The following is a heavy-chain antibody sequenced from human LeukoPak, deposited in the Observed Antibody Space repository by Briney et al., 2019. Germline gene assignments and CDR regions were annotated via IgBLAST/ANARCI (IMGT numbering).Heavy chain of an antibody. CDR1: GASVSSSH. D-gene: IGHD2/OR15-2a*01. J-gene: IGHJ4*02. CDR2: LSYTGKT. CDR3: SEGYFEPFDH. Sequence: SETLSLTCVVSGASVSSSHWNWIRQLPGKGLEWIGCLSYTGKTDYNPSLTSRVTISLDTSKNQVSLKLRSVTAADTAIYYCSEGYFEPFDHWGQGTLVTVSS. V-gene: IGHV4-59*02.